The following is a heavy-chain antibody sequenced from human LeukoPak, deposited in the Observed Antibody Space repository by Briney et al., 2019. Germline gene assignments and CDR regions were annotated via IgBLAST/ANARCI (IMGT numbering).Heavy chain of an antibody. V-gene: IGHV4-61*02. D-gene: IGHD6-13*01. Sequence: PSQTLSLTCTVSGGSISSGSYYWSWIRQPAGKGLEWIGRIYTSGSTNYNPSLKSRVTISVDTSKNPFSLKLSSVTAADTAVYYCVRTLYYSRWSDSFDIWGQGTMVTVSS. J-gene: IGHJ3*02. CDR2: IYTSGST. CDR3: VRTLYYSRWSDSFDI. CDR1: GGSISSGSYY.